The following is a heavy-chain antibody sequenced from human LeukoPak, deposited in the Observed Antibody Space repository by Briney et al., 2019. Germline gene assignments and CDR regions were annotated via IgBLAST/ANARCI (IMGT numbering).Heavy chain of an antibody. CDR3: ARGILSGYSCDY. Sequence: PSETLSLTCTVSGGSISIYYWSWIRQPPGKGLEWIGYIYYSGSSNYNPSLKSRVTISVDTSKTQFSLKLSSVTAADTAVYYCARGILSGYSCDYWGQGTLVTVSS. V-gene: IGHV4-59*01. CDR1: GGSISIYY. D-gene: IGHD1-26*01. J-gene: IGHJ4*02. CDR2: IYYSGSS.